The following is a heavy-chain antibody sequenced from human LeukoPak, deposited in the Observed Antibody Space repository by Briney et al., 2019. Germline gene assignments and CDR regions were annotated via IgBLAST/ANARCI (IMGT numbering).Heavy chain of an antibody. Sequence: PGGSLRLSCAASGFTFSSYAMSWVRQAPGKGLEWVSALSGSGGSTYYADSVKGRFTISRDNSKNTLYLQMNSLRVEDTAVYYCAKGHVRYGDFDYRGQGTLVTVSS. CDR2: LSGSGGST. V-gene: IGHV3-23*01. D-gene: IGHD4-17*01. J-gene: IGHJ4*02. CDR1: GFTFSSYA. CDR3: AKGHVRYGDFDY.